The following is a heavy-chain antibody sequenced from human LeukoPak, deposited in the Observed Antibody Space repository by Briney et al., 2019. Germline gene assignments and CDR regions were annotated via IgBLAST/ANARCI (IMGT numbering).Heavy chain of an antibody. CDR1: GGSFSTYY. CDR2: IYYSGST. Sequence: SETLSLTCSVSGGSFSTYYWSWIRQPPRKGLEWIGYIYYSGSTDYNPSLKSRVTILVDTSKNQFSLKLSSVTAADTALYYCARHSSYYYYLDIWGQGTIVTVSS. J-gene: IGHJ3*02. V-gene: IGHV4-59*08. CDR3: ARHSSYYYYLDI. D-gene: IGHD3-22*01.